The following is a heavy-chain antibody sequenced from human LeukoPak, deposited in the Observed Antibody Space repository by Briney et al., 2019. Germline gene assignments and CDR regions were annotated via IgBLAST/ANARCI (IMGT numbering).Heavy chain of an antibody. CDR3: ARVTTVTTYYYYGMDV. Sequence: KVSCKAXGYTFTXXGISWVRQAPGQGLEWMGWISAYNGNTNYAQKLQGRVTMTTDTSTSTAYMELRSLRSDDTAVYYCARVTTVTTYYYYGMDVWGQGTTVTVSS. CDR1: GYTFTXXG. D-gene: IGHD4-17*01. CDR2: ISAYNGNT. J-gene: IGHJ6*02. V-gene: IGHV1-18*01.